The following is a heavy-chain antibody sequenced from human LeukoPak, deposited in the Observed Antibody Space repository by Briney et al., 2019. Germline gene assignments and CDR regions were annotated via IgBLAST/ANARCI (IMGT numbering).Heavy chain of an antibody. CDR3: AVAPGRECFGEDNWFDP. Sequence: SETLSLTCTVSGGSISSGGYYWSWIRQHPGKGLEWIGYIYYSRSTYYNPSLKSRVTISVDTSKNQFSLKLSSVTAADTAVYYCAVAPGRECFGEDNWFDPWGQGTLVTVSS. CDR2: IYYSRST. V-gene: IGHV4-31*03. D-gene: IGHD3-10*01. CDR1: GGSISSGGYY. J-gene: IGHJ5*02.